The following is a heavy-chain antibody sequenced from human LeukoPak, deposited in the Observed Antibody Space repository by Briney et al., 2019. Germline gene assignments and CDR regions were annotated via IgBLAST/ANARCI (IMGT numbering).Heavy chain of an antibody. Sequence: PGRSLGLSCAASGFTFDDYAMHWVRPAPGKGLEWVSGISWNSGSIGYADSVKGRFTISRDNAKNSLYLRMNSLRAEDTALYYCAKDIAGEMATPFDYWGQGTLVTVSS. J-gene: IGHJ4*02. V-gene: IGHV3-9*01. CDR1: GFTFDDYA. D-gene: IGHD5-24*01. CDR2: ISWNSGSI. CDR3: AKDIAGEMATPFDY.